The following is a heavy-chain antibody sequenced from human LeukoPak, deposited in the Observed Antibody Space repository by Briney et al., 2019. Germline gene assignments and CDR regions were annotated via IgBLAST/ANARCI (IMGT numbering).Heavy chain of an antibody. D-gene: IGHD5-18*01. J-gene: IGHJ4*02. CDR1: GYTFTTYY. CDR2: INPNSGGT. CDR3: ARESEYSYG. Sequence: ASVKVSCKASGYTFTTYYIHWVRQAPGQGLEWMGWINPNSGGTNYARKFQGRVTITRDTSISTAYMELSRLRSDDTAVYYCARESEYSYGWGQGTLVTVSS. V-gene: IGHV1-2*02.